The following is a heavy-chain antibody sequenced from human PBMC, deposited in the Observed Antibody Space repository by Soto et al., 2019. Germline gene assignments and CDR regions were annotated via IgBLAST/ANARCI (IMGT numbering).Heavy chain of an antibody. CDR2: IYYSGST. CDR3: ARATTSSGDSGAFDI. V-gene: IGHV4-59*06. J-gene: IGHJ3*02. D-gene: IGHD3-10*01. CDR1: GFTLKSFSM. Sequence: VQLVESGGDLVQPGGSLRLSCAGSGFTLKSFSMNWVRQAPGKGLEWIGYIYYSGSTYYNPSLKSRVTISVDTSKNQFSLKLSSVTAADTAVYYCARATTSSGDSGAFDIWGQGTMVTVSS.